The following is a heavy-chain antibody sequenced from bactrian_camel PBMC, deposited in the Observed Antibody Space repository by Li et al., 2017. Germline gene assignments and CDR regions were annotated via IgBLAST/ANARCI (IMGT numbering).Heavy chain of an antibody. V-gene: IGHV3S53*01. CDR1: VNSNNLNC. J-gene: IGHJ4*01. D-gene: IGHD2*01. CDR2: IESDGKT. CDR3: AASPGRRYCIIISYEYFNY. Sequence: HVQLVESGGGSVQAGGSLNLSCAATVNSNNLNCMGWFRQAPGKDREGIAAIESDGKTTYADSVPGRFTIFEDNAKNTLYLQMTSLRPEDTAMYYCAASPGRRYCIIISYEYFNYWGQGTQVT.